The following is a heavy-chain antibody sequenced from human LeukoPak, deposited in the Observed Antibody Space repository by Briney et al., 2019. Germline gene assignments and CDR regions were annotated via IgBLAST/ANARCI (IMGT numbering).Heavy chain of an antibody. D-gene: IGHD4-11*01. Sequence: ASVKVSCKASGYTSTNYYIHWVRQAPGQGLEWMGIIISSASSTRYAQKFQGRVTMTRDTSTSTVYMELSSLRSDDTAMYYCAREAIVTTRRTFDLDYWGPGTLVTVSS. CDR3: AREAIVTTRRTFDLDY. CDR1: GYTSTNYY. J-gene: IGHJ4*02. CDR2: IISSASST. V-gene: IGHV1-46*01.